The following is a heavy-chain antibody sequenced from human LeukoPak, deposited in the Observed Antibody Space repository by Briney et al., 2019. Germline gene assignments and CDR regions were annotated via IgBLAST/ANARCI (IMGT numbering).Heavy chain of an antibody. CDR1: GFTFGDYA. CDR2: IRSKAYGGTT. CDR3: TRVSMVRGVIIPYFDY. D-gene: IGHD3-10*01. Sequence: GGSLRLPCTASGFTFGDYAMSWFRQAPGKGPEWVGFIRSKAYGGTTEYAASVKGRFTISRDDSKSIAYLQMNSLKTEDTAVYYCTRVSMVRGVIIPYFDYWGQGTLVTVSS. V-gene: IGHV3-49*03. J-gene: IGHJ4*02.